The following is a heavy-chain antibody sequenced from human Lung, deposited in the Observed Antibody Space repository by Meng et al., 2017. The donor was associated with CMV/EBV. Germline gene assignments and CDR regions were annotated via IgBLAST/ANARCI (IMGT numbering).Heavy chain of an antibody. D-gene: IGHD2-2*01. CDR1: GFTFSDYY. Sequence: GESLKISCAASGFTFSDYYMSWIRQAPGKGLEWVSYISSSGSTIYYADSVKGRFTISRDNAKNSLYLQMNSLRAEDTAVYYCASFFDCSSTSCPPHDYYGMDVXGQGXTVTVSS. V-gene: IGHV3-11*01. CDR2: ISSSGSTI. J-gene: IGHJ6*02. CDR3: ASFFDCSSTSCPPHDYYGMDV.